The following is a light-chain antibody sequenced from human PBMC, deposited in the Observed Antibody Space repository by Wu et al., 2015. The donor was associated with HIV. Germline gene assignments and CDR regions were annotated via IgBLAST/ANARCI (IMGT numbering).Light chain of an antibody. Sequence: EIVMTQSPATLSVSPGEGVTLSCRASQSVSSYLAWYQQTPGQAPRLLIYGASTRATGVPARFSGSGSGTDFTLTISRLEPEDFAVYYCQQFGTSPYTFGQGTKLEIK. V-gene: IGKV3-15*01. CDR3: QQFGTSPYT. CDR1: QSVSSY. J-gene: IGKJ2*01. CDR2: GAS.